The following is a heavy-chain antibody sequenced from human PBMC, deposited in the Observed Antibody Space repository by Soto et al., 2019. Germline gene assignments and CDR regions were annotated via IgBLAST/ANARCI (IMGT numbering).Heavy chain of an antibody. CDR2: IYYSGST. D-gene: IGHD3-3*01. CDR1: GGSISSGDYF. CDR3: ARDNILGILYGGMDV. J-gene: IGHJ6*02. Sequence: SETLSLTCTVSGGSISSGDYFWSWIRQPPGKGLEWIGYIYYSGSTYYNPSLKSRVTISVDTSKNQFSLKLSSVTAADTAVYYCARDNILGILYGGMDVWGQGTTVT. V-gene: IGHV4-30-4*01.